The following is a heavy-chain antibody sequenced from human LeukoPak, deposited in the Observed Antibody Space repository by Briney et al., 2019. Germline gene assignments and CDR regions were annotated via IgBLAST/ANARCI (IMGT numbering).Heavy chain of an antibody. V-gene: IGHV3-30-3*01. Sequence: GGSLRLSCAASGFTFSSYAMHWVRQAPGKGLEWVAVISYDGSNKYYADSVKGRFTISRDNSKNTLYLQMNSLRAEDTAVYCCASLPRLAVEDYWGQGTLVTVSS. CDR1: GFTFSSYA. CDR2: ISYDGSNK. J-gene: IGHJ4*02. D-gene: IGHD5/OR15-5a*01. CDR3: ASLPRLAVEDY.